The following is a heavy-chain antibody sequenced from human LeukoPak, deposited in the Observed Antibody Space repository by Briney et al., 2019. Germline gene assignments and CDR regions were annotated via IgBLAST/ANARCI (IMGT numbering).Heavy chain of an antibody. V-gene: IGHV4-34*01. J-gene: IGHJ6*02. Sequence: TPSLTRSLDAPSFSGYYCGSTRHRPGEGRGCIGEINLIVSTTYSPSLKSRVTISVDTTKNQCALKLSYVTAADTAVYYCARTPLRISSSWYGLKDYYYYGMDVWGQGTTVTVSS. CDR2: INLIVST. CDR1: APSFSGYY. CDR3: ARTPLRISSSWYGLKDYYYYGMDV. D-gene: IGHD6-13*01.